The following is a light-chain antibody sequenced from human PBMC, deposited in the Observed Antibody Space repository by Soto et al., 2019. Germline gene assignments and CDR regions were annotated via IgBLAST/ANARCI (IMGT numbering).Light chain of an antibody. CDR2: EVN. Sequence: QSALTQPASVSGSPGQSITISCTGTSSDVGGYDYVSWYQQHPGKAPKLMIYEVNKRPSGVSNRFSGSKSGNTASLTISGLQAEDEADYYCSSYTSTSSLEVFGGGTKVTVL. CDR3: SSYTSTSSLEV. CDR1: SSDVGGYDY. J-gene: IGLJ2*01. V-gene: IGLV2-14*01.